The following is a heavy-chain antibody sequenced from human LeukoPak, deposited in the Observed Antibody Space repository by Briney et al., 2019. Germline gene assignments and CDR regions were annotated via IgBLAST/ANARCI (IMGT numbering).Heavy chain of an antibody. CDR1: GYTFTSYG. CDR3: TRDRSTSGSQNY. J-gene: IGHJ4*02. CDR2: IYNGNT. V-gene: IGHV1-18*01. Sequence: ASVKVSCKTSGYTFTSYGIGWVRQAPGQGLEWMAWIYNGNTNYAQNLQGRVTVTTDTSTTTAYMELRSLRSDDTAVYYCTRDRSTSGSQNYWGQGTLVTVS. D-gene: IGHD1-26*01.